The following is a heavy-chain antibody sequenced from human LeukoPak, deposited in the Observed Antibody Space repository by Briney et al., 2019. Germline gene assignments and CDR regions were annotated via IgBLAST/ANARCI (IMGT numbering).Heavy chain of an antibody. Sequence: TGGSLRLSCAASGITFEDYAMHWVRQAPGKGLEWVSGISWNSGSIGYADSVKGRFTISRDNAKNSLYLQMNSLRAEDTALYYCAKAIRHLYYYGMDVWGQGTTVTVSS. J-gene: IGHJ6*02. CDR2: ISWNSGSI. CDR1: GITFEDYA. D-gene: IGHD4-17*01. V-gene: IGHV3-9*01. CDR3: AKAIRHLYYYGMDV.